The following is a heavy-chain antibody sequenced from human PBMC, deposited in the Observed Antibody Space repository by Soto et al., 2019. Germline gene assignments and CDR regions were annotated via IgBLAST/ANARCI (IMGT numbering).Heavy chain of an antibody. V-gene: IGHV1-46*01. Sequence: ASVKVSCKASGYTFTSYYMHWVRQAPGQGLEWMGIINPSGGYTTYAQRFQGRVTMIKDTSTSTVYMELSSLRSEDTAVYYCARDGGSSSWSTPDYWGQGTLVTVSS. J-gene: IGHJ4*02. CDR2: INPSGGYT. CDR3: ARDGGSSSWSTPDY. D-gene: IGHD6-13*01. CDR1: GYTFTSYY.